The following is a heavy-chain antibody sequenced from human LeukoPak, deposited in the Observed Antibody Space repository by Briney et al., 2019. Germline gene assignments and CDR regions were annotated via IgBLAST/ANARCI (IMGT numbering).Heavy chain of an antibody. CDR1: GGPISTYY. CDR3: ARQIQYQLPPYTYYFDY. D-gene: IGHD2-2*02. J-gene: IGHJ4*02. CDR2: VSYSGST. Sequence: SETLSLTCIVSGGPISTYYWSWIRQPPGKGLELIGYVSYSGSTNYNPSLKSRVTMSVDTSKNQFSLNLSSVPAADTAVYYCARQIQYQLPPYTYYFDYWGQGTLVTVSS. V-gene: IGHV4-59*08.